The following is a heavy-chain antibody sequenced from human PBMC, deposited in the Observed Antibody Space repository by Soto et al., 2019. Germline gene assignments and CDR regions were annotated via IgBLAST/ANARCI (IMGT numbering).Heavy chain of an antibody. J-gene: IGHJ6*02. CDR1: GYTFTSYG. D-gene: IGHD2-2*01. CDR2: ISAYNGNT. CDR3: ARDVVVPAAIDYYYGMDV. V-gene: IGHV1-18*01. Sequence: ASVKVSCKASGYTFTSYGISWVRQAPGQGLEWMGWISAYNGNTNYAQKLQGRVTMSTDTSTSTAYMELRSLRSDDTAVYYCARDVVVPAAIDYYYGMDVWGQGTTVTVSS.